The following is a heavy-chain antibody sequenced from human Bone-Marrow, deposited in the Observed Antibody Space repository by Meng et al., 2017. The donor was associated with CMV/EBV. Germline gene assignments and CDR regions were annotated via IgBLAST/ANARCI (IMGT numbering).Heavy chain of an antibody. Sequence: SETMSLTCTVSGYSISSGYYWGWIRQHPGKGLEWIGSIYHSGSTYYTPSLKSRVTRSVDTSKNQFSLKLSSVAAADTDVYYCEREGPYVDTAMVYGMDVWGQGTTVTVSS. V-gene: IGHV4-38-2*02. J-gene: IGHJ6*02. CDR3: EREGPYVDTAMVYGMDV. CDR2: IYHSGST. CDR1: GYSISSGYY. D-gene: IGHD5-18*01.